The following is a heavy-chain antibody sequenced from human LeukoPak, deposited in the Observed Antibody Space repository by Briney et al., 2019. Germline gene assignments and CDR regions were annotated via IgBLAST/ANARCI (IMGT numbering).Heavy chain of an antibody. CDR1: GGFISSGNW. V-gene: IGHV4-4*02. D-gene: IGHD3-10*02. CDR3: ARCGAYVIDV. Sequence: GPLSLTCVVSGGFISSGNWWSWVRQPPGKGLEWIGEIYRDGTTNYNPSLKSRVTISVDKHKNHISLKLSPLTAADTAVYYCARCGAYVIDVWGQGTMVTVSS. CDR2: IYRDGTT. J-gene: IGHJ3*01.